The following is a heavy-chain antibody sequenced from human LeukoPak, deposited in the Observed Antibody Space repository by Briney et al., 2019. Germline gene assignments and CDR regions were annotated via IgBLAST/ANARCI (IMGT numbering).Heavy chain of an antibody. J-gene: IGHJ6*02. CDR2: IGPDSHCS. Sequence: ASVKVSCKASGYTFTDYYIHWVRQAPGQGLEWMGWIGPDSHCSKYAQQFQGRVTMARDTSISTAYLQLARLQSDDTAVYYCARDGEGYSGRGKCYPVWGQGTTVTVSS. CDR1: GYTFTDYY. D-gene: IGHD2-15*01. V-gene: IGHV1-2*02. CDR3: ARDGEGYSGRGKCYPV.